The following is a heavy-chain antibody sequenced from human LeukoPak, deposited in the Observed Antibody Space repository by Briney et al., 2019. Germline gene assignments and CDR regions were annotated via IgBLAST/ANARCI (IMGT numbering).Heavy chain of an antibody. CDR1: GFTFSTYS. CDR2: ISCSSVTI. J-gene: IGHJ4*02. CDR3: ARSGVPYCGGDCKFDY. D-gene: IGHD2-21*01. Sequence: GGSLRLYCAASGFTFSTYSMNWVRQAPGKGLEWVSYISCSSVTIYYAASVKGRFTIARDNAKNSLYLQMNSLKTEETAVYYCARSGVPYCGGDCKFDYWGQGTLVTVSS. V-gene: IGHV3-48*01.